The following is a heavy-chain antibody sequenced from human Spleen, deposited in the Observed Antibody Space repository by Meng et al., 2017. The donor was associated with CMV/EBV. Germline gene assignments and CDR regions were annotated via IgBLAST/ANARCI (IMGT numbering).Heavy chain of an antibody. J-gene: IGHJ5*02. CDR2: INHSGNT. CDR1: GGSFSGYY. V-gene: IGHV4-34*01. CDR3: ARGKIGPETFDP. Sequence: SETLSLTCAVYGGSFSGYYWSWIRQPPGKGLEWIGEINHSGNTNYNPSLKSRVALSVDTSKNQFSLKLTSVTAADTAVYYCARGKIGPETFDPWGQGTLVTVSS. D-gene: IGHD3-22*01.